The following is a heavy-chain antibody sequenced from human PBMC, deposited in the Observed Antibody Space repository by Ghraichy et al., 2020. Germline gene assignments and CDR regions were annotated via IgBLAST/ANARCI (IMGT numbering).Heavy chain of an antibody. J-gene: IGHJ6*03. V-gene: IGHV3-15*01. CDR2: IKSKSEGGTI. Sequence: GSLRLSCTVSGVTFSEAWMSWVRQAPGKGLEWIGFIKSKSEGGTIDHAAPLKGRFTISRDDSSNTLFLQMNGLKSEDTALYYCATDSRDRRMIDYYFYYMDVWGKGTTVTVSS. CDR3: ATDSRDRRMIDYYFYYMDV. CDR1: GVTFSEAW. D-gene: IGHD2-21*01.